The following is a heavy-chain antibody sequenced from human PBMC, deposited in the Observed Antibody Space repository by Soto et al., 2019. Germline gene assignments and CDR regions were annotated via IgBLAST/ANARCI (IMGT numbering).Heavy chain of an antibody. Sequence: QVQLQESGPGLVKPSETLSLTCTVSGVSVRSGSYYWAWIRQPPGKGLEWIGCIYHGGATAYNASLKSRATITIDTSKNQFFLKMNSMTAADTAVYYCARDSSGRHDYWGQGTLVAVSS. CDR1: GVSVRSGSYY. D-gene: IGHD3-22*01. CDR2: IYHGGAT. V-gene: IGHV4-61*01. CDR3: ARDSSGRHDY. J-gene: IGHJ4*02.